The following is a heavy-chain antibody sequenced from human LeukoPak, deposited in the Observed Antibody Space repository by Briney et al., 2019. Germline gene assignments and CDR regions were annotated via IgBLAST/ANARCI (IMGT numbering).Heavy chain of an antibody. CDR2: IKQDGSEK. D-gene: IGHD5-18*01. V-gene: IGHV3-7*01. CDR1: GFTFSSYA. Sequence: GGSLRLSCAASGFTFSSYAMSWVRQAPGKGLEWVANIKQDGSEKYYVDSVKGRFTISRDNAKNSLYLQMNSLRAEDTAVYYCARDQLWWDLISWGQGTLVTVSS. CDR3: ARDQLWWDLIS. J-gene: IGHJ5*02.